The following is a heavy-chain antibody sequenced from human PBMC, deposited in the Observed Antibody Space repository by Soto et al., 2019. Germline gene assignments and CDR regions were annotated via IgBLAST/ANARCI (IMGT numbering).Heavy chain of an antibody. Sequence: QVQLVQSGAEVKKPGSSVKVSCKASGGTFSSYAISWVRQAPGQGLEWMGGIIPIFGTANYTQKFPGSVTITADESKNTADMEPSRRGCEDTAVCSCAXXXXXXXXXXXXXXFQPWGQGTLVTVSS. CDR3: AXXXXXXXXXXXXXXFQP. V-gene: IGHV1-69*12. CDR2: IIPIFGTA. J-gene: IGHJ1*01. CDR1: GGTFSSYA.